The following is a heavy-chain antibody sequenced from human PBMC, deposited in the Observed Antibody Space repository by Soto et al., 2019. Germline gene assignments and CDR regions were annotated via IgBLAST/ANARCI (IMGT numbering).Heavy chain of an antibody. J-gene: IGHJ6*02. Sequence: QVQLVQSGAEVKKPGSSVKVSCKASGGTFSSYAISWVRQAPGQGLEWMGGIIPIFGTANYAQKFQGRVTITADATTSKAYMELSSLRSEETAVYYCARDGGPGTVLGEDYYYYYGMDVWGQGTTVTVSS. D-gene: IGHD3-16*01. CDR3: ARDGGPGTVLGEDYYYYYGMDV. CDR1: GGTFSSYA. V-gene: IGHV1-69*01. CDR2: IIPIFGTA.